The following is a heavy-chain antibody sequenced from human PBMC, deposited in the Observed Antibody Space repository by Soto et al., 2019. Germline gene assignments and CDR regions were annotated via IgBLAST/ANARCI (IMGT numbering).Heavy chain of an antibody. CDR2: IHYSGSI. CDR1: GGSMSDDY. J-gene: IGHJ4*02. CDR3: AKGAGWWNY. V-gene: IGHV4-59*01. D-gene: IGHD6-19*01. Sequence: QVQLQESGPGLVKPSETLSITCTVSGGSMSDDYWSWIRQPPGKGLEWIAYIHYSGSIRYNSSLKSRVIISLDTSKNQFSLKVSSVTAADTAVYYCAKGAGWWNYWGQGTLVTVSS.